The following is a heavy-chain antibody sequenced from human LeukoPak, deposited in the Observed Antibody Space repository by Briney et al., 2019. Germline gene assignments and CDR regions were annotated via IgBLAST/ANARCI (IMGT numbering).Heavy chain of an antibody. V-gene: IGHV3-7*01. CDR2: IKEDGSEK. J-gene: IGHJ4*02. CDR3: ARDPSSLRDSFDY. CDR1: GFTFGSYW. Sequence: SGGSLRLSCAASGFTFGSYWMNWVRQVPGKGLEWVANIKEDGSEKYYVDSAKGRFTISRDNGKNSLFLQMNSLRAEDTAVYYCARDPSSLRDSFDYWGQGTMVTVSS.